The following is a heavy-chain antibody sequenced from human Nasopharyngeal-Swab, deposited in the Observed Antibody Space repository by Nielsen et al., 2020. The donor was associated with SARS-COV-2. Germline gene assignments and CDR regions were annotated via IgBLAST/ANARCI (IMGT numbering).Heavy chain of an antibody. J-gene: IGHJ5*02. D-gene: IGHD3-10*01. V-gene: IGHV3-48*04. CDR2: ISSSSSTI. CDR3: ARGPHLGVRGVSGFDP. Sequence: GGSLRLSCAASGFTFRSYSMNWVRQAPGKGLEWVSYISSSSSTIYYADSVKGRFTISRDNAKNSLYLQMNSLRAEDTAVYYCARGPHLGVRGVSGFDPWGQGTLVTVSS. CDR1: GFTFRSYS.